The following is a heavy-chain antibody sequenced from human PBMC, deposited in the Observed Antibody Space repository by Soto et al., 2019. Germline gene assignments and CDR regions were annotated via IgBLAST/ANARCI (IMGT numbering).Heavy chain of an antibody. V-gene: IGHV4-34*09. Sequence: SETLSRTCAVYCGSFSGYYWSCIRQPPGKGLEWIVYIYYSGSSYYNPSLKSRVTISVDTSKNQFSLKLSSVTAADTAVYYCARDRIQLWLPYYYYGMDVWAQGTTVTVSS. CDR2: IYYSGSS. D-gene: IGHD5-18*01. CDR3: ARDRIQLWLPYYYYGMDV. J-gene: IGHJ6*02. CDR1: CGSFSGYY.